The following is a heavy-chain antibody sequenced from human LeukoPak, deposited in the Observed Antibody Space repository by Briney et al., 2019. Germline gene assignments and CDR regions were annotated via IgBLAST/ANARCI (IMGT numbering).Heavy chain of an antibody. CDR2: IYYSGST. CDR3: ASATPGYRTPFGY. V-gene: IGHV4-59*01. D-gene: IGHD6-13*01. Sequence: SETLSLTCTVSGGSISSYYWSWIRQPPGKGLEWIGYIYYSGSTNYNPSLKSRVTISVDTSKNQFSLKLSSVTAADTAVYYCASATPGYRTPFGYWGQETLVTVSS. J-gene: IGHJ4*02. CDR1: GGSISSYY.